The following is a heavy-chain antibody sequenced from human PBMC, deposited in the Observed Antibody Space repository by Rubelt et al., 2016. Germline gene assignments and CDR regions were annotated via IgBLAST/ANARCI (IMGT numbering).Heavy chain of an antibody. D-gene: IGHD1-26*01. Sequence: EVQLVEAGGGLVQPGGSLRLSCSASGFTFSTYAMHWVRQAPGKGLEWVSAISGSGGSTYYADSVKGRFTISRDNSKNTLYLQMISLRAEDTAVYYCANDRWELRNGGWFDPWGQGTVVTVSS. CDR3: ANDRWELRNGGWFDP. V-gene: IGHV3-23*04. CDR2: ISGSGGST. CDR1: GFTFSTYA. J-gene: IGHJ5*02.